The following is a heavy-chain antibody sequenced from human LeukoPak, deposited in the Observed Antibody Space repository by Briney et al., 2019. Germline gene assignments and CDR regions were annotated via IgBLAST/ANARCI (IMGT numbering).Heavy chain of an antibody. V-gene: IGHV3-7*01. CDR2: IKQDGSEK. CDR1: GFSFSVNW. CDR3: AKEGY. J-gene: IGHJ4*02. Sequence: PGGSLRLSCAASGFSFSVNWMSWVRQAPGKGPEWVASIKQDGSEKYYVDSASGRFTISRDNAKNSLYLQMNCLRAEDTAVYYCAKEGYWGQGTLVTVSS.